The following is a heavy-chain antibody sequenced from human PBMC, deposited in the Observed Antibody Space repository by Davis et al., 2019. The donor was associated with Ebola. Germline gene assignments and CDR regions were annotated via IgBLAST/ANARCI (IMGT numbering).Heavy chain of an antibody. CDR1: GFSFVNYA. J-gene: IGHJ4*02. D-gene: IGHD3-16*01. Sequence: GGSLRLSCAASGFSFVNYAMHWVRQAPGKGLQWVAGILYDGTKKYYADSVRGRFTISRDNSENTLDLQLSSLGAEDTAVYYCVRAPTFGWGPDYWGQGTLVTVSS. CDR2: ILYDGTKK. V-gene: IGHV3-30-3*01. CDR3: VRAPTFGWGPDY.